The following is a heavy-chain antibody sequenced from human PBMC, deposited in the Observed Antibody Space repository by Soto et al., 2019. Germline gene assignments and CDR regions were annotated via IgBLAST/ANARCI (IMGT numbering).Heavy chain of an antibody. CDR1: GGSFSDYI. J-gene: IGHJ4*02. CDR2: INHSGST. Sequence: SETLSLTCDVYGGSFSDYIWTWIRQTPGKGLQWIGQINHSGSTNYNPSLKSRVTISVDTSKNQFSLKLSSVTAADTAVYYGARGYGRNFDYWGQGTLVTVSS. V-gene: IGHV4-34*01. D-gene: IGHD3-10*01. CDR3: ARGYGRNFDY.